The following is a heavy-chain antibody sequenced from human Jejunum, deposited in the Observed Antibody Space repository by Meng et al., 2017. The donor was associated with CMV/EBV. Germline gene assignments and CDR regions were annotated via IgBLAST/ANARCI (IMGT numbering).Heavy chain of an antibody. J-gene: IGHJ3*02. Sequence: SGFTFSSYAMHWVRQAPGKGLEWVAVISYDGSNKYYADSAKGRFTISRDNSKNTLYLQMNSLRAEDTAVYYCARLYYDFWSGAFDIWGQGTMVTVSS. CDR2: ISYDGSNK. D-gene: IGHD3-3*01. CDR1: GFTFSSYA. CDR3: ARLYYDFWSGAFDI. V-gene: IGHV3-30*04.